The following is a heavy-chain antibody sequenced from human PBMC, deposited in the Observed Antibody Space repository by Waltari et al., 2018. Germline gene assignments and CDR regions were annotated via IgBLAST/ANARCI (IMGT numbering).Heavy chain of an antibody. CDR3: ARGGVPDYYGEGSYYRNWFDP. D-gene: IGHD3-10*01. CDR2: INQGGVS. Sequence: QVQLKEWGAGTLKASETLSLTCAVSGGSFSGSHWTWIRPPPGQGLEWLGEINQGGVSNYKSSLKSRVTIVIDTSKKQFSLRLSSVTAADSAVYYCARGGVPDYYGEGSYYRNWFDPWGQGLMVTVSS. J-gene: IGHJ5*02. V-gene: IGHV4-34*01. CDR1: GGSFSGSH.